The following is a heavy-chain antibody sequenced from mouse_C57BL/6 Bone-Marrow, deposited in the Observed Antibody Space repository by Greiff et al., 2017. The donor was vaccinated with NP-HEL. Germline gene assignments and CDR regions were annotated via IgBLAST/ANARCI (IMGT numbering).Heavy chain of an antibody. CDR2: ISSGSSTI. D-gene: IGHD1-1*01. CDR3: ARATTVVPAMDY. CDR1: GFTFSDYG. Sequence: EVKVVESGGGLVKPGGSLKLSCAASGFTFSDYGMHWVRQAPEKGLEGVAYISSGSSTIYYADTVKGRFTISRDNAKNTLFLQMTSLRSEDTAMYYCARATTVVPAMDYWGQGTSVTVSS. J-gene: IGHJ4*01. V-gene: IGHV5-17*01.